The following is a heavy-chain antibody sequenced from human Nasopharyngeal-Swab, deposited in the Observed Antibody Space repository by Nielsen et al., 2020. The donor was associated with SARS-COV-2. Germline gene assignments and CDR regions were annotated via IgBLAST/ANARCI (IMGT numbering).Heavy chain of an antibody. V-gene: IGHV1-46*01. CDR3: ARGGDPREVVAATDCFDP. J-gene: IGHJ5*02. CDR2: MNPGGGSA. CDR1: GYTFTRYY. D-gene: IGHD2-15*01. Sequence: AAAKVSCKAAGYTFTRYYIHWVRQPPLQGLEWLGIMNPGGGSARYSQNFQGRVTMTRDTSTSTVYTELSSLRSEDTAVYYCARGGDPREVVAATDCFDPWGQGTLVTVSS.